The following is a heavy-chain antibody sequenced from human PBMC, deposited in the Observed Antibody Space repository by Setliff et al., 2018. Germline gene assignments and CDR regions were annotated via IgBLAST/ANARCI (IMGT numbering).Heavy chain of an antibody. CDR3: VREGVDSRSSTDYRYYMDV. CDR2: TIPMFGTT. CDR1: GGTFSSYG. Sequence: SVKVSCKASGGTFSSYGISWVRQAPGQGLEWMGGTIPMFGTTNYARKFQGRVTIMTDESTSTAYMQLSSLGSGDTAVYYCVREGVDSRSSTDYRYYMDVWGKGTTVTVSS. V-gene: IGHV1-69*05. J-gene: IGHJ6*03. D-gene: IGHD3-22*01.